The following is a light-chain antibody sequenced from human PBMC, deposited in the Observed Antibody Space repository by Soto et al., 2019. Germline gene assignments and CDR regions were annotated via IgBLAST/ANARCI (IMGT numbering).Light chain of an antibody. CDR1: QGISSA. V-gene: IGKV1-13*02. Sequence: AIPLTQSPSSLSASVGDRVTITCRASQGISSALAWYQQKPGKAPKLLIYDASSLESGVPSRFSGSGSGTDFTLAISSLQPEDFATCYCQQFNSFPWTFGQGTKVEIK. CDR2: DAS. J-gene: IGKJ1*01. CDR3: QQFNSFPWT.